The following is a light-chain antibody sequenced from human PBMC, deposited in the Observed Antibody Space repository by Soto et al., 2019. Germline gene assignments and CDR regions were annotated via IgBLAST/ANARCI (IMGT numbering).Light chain of an antibody. J-gene: IGKJ2*01. CDR3: QQYNYWYT. CDR2: GAS. V-gene: IGKV3-15*01. Sequence: EIVMTQSPATLSVSPGQRATLSCRASQSVSSNLAWYQQKPGQAPRLLIYGASTRATGIPARFSGSGSWTEFTLTISSLQSEDCAVYYCQQYNYWYTFGQGTKLEI. CDR1: QSVSSN.